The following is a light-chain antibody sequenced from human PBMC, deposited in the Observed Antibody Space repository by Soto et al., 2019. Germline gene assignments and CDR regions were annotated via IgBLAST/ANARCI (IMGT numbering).Light chain of an antibody. V-gene: IGKV3-20*01. J-gene: IGKJ4*01. CDR3: QQYGISPLT. CDR1: QSVSSSY. Sequence: EIMVTQSPGTLSLSPGERATLSCRASQSVSSSYLAWYQQKPGQAPRLLIYGASSRATGIPDRFSGSGSGTDFTLTISRLEPEDFAVYYCQQYGISPLTFGGGTKVEIK. CDR2: GAS.